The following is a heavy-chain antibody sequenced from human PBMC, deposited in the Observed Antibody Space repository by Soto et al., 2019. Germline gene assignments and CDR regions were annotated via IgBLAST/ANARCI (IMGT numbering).Heavy chain of an antibody. CDR1: GYTFTGYY. J-gene: IGHJ1*01. Sequence: ASVKVSCKASGYTFTGYYMHWVRQAPGQGLEWMGWINPNSGGTNYAQKFQGRVTMTRDTSTSTAYLELNSLTSDDTAVYFCVRGGYGDYLHHWGQGTLVTVSS. CDR2: INPNSGGT. D-gene: IGHD4-17*01. V-gene: IGHV1-2*02. CDR3: VRGGYGDYLHH.